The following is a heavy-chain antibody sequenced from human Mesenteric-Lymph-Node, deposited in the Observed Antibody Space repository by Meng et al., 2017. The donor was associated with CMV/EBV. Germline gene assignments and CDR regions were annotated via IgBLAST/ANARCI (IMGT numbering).Heavy chain of an antibody. Sequence: SETLSLTCSVSGGPISSSSYYWGWIRQPPGKGLEWIGSVYYTGSTYYNPSLKSRVSISVDTSENHFSLRLTSVTAADTAVYYCARDLLYASGMSLPDYYAMDVWGQGTTVTVSS. J-gene: IGHJ6*02. CDR2: VYYTGST. CDR3: ARDLLYASGMSLPDYYAMDV. D-gene: IGHD3-10*01. V-gene: IGHV4-39*07. CDR1: GGPISSSSYY.